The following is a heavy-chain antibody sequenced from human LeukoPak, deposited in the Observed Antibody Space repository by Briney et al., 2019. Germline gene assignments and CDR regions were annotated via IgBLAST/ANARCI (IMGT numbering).Heavy chain of an antibody. CDR3: ATHRYYYDSSGYYGAFDI. Sequence: PSETLSLTCTVSGGSISSYYWSWIRQPPGKGLEWIGYIYYSGSTNYNPSLKSRVTISVDTSKNQFSLKLSSVTAADTAVYYCATHRYYYDSSGYYGAFDIWGQGTMVTVSS. V-gene: IGHV4-59*08. D-gene: IGHD3-22*01. CDR1: GGSISSYY. CDR2: IYYSGST. J-gene: IGHJ3*02.